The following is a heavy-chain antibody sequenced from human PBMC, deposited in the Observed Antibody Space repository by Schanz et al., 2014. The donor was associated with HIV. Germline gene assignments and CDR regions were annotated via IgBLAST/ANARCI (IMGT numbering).Heavy chain of an antibody. CDR1: GFTVSSNY. Sequence: VQLVESGGGLIQPGGSLRLSCAASGFTVSSNYMSWVRQAPGKGLEWVAGISYDGSNKYYADSVKGRFTISRDSFNNTLYLHMSSLRAEDTAVYFCVRETSSGVDYFDYWGQGTLVTVS. CDR2: ISYDGSNK. CDR3: VRETSSGVDYFDY. D-gene: IGHD3-10*01. V-gene: IGHV3-30*03. J-gene: IGHJ4*02.